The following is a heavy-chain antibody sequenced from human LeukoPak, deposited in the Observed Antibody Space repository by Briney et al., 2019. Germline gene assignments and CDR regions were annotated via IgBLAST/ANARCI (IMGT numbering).Heavy chain of an antibody. CDR1: GFTFSSYG. V-gene: IGHV3-30*18. Sequence: GGSLRLSCAASGFTFSSYGMHWVRQAPGKGLEWVAVISNDGSKKYYADSVKGRLTISRDNSKNTLSLQVSSLRAEDTAVYYCAKDRYSYAFEYSDSWGQGTLVTVSS. D-gene: IGHD5-18*01. CDR2: ISNDGSKK. J-gene: IGHJ4*02. CDR3: AKDRYSYAFEYSDS.